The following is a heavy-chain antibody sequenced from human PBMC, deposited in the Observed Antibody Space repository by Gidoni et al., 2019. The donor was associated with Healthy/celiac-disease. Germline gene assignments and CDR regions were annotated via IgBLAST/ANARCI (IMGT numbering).Heavy chain of an antibody. Sequence: EVQLVESGGGLVQPGGSLRLSCSASGFTFSSYWMGWVRQAPGKGLEWVANIKQDGSEKYYVDSVKGRFTISRDNAKNSLYLQMNSLRAEDTAVYYCARDPSPLWSVGGVFDYWGQGTLVTVSS. J-gene: IGHJ4*02. D-gene: IGHD3-10*01. CDR1: GFTFSSYW. V-gene: IGHV3-7*01. CDR3: ARDPSPLWSVGGVFDY. CDR2: IKQDGSEK.